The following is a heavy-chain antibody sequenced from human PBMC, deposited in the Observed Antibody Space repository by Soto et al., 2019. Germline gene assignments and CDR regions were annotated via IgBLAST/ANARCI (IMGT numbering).Heavy chain of an antibody. D-gene: IGHD6-19*01. Sequence: VGSLRLSCAASGFTFSSYAMSWVRQAPGKGLEWVSAISGSGGSTYYADSVKGRFTISRDNSKNTLYLQMNSLRAEDTAVYYCAKDSTRYSSGWYAPFDYWGQGTLVTVSS. CDR1: GFTFSSYA. CDR2: ISGSGGST. J-gene: IGHJ4*02. V-gene: IGHV3-23*01. CDR3: AKDSTRYSSGWYAPFDY.